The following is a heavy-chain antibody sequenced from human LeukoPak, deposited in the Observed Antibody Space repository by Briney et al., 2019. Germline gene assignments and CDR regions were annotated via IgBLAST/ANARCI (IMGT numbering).Heavy chain of an antibody. CDR1: GFTFSSYD. CDR2: IGTAGDT. J-gene: IGHJ5*01. V-gene: IGHV3-13*01. D-gene: IGHD6-13*01. CDR3: ARDLSAGYSSNWYDY. Sequence: GGSLRLSCAASGFTFSSYDMHWVRRATGKGLEWVSAIGTAGDTYYPGSVKGRFTISRENAKNSLYLQMNSLRAEDTAVYYCARDLSAGYSSNWYDYWGQGTLVTVSS.